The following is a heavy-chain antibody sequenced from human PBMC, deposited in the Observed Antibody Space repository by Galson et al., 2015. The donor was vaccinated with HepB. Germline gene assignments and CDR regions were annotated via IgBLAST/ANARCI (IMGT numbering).Heavy chain of an antibody. D-gene: IGHD5-24*01. CDR1: GFTFSSYA. CDR3: ARDTGWLHRTWYFDL. V-gene: IGHV3-23*01. J-gene: IGHJ2*01. Sequence: SLRLSCAASGFTFSSYAMSWVRQAPGKGLEWVSAISGSGGSTYYADSVKGRFTISRDNSKNTLYLQMNSLRAEDTAVYYCARDTGWLHRTWYFDLWGRGTLVTVSS. CDR2: ISGSGGST.